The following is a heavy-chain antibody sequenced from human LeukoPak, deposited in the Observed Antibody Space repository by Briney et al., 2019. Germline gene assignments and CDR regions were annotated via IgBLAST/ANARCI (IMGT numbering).Heavy chain of an antibody. CDR2: IYYSGST. CDR3: ARLVQDAFDI. J-gene: IGHJ3*02. CDR1: GGSISSSSYY. V-gene: IGHV4-39*01. D-gene: IGHD1-1*01. Sequence: SSETLSLTCTVSGGSISSSSYYWGWIRQPPGKGLEGIGSIYYSGSTYYNPSLKSRVTISVDTSKNQFSLKLSSVTAADTAVYYCARLVQDAFDIWGQGTMVTVSS.